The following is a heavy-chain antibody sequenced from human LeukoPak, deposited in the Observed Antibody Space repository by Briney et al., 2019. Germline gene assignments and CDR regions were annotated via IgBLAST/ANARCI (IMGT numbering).Heavy chain of an antibody. J-gene: IGHJ6*03. CDR1: GYTFTSYG. V-gene: IGHV1-18*01. Sequence: ASVKVSCKASGYTFTSYGMSWVRQAPGRGLEWMGWISAYNGNTNYAQKLQGRVTMTTDTSTSTAYMELRSLRSDDTAVYYCARGAAGGGVPYYYMDVWGKGTTVTVSS. CDR3: ARGAAGGGVPYYYMDV. CDR2: ISAYNGNT. D-gene: IGHD6-13*01.